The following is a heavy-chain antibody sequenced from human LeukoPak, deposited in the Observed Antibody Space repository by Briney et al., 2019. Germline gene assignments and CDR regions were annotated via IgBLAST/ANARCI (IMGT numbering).Heavy chain of an antibody. CDR3: AARGISMIRGLVTYFFDY. J-gene: IGHJ4*02. D-gene: IGHD3-10*01. V-gene: IGHV4-39*01. CDR1: GGSISSSNSF. Sequence: PSETLSLTCSVSGGSISSSNSFWGWIRQPPGKGLEWIGSISYSGNTYHNPSLKSRATVHADTYKNQFSLKLTSATDADTAVYHCAARGISMIRGLVTYFFDYWGQGILVTVSS. CDR2: ISYSGNT.